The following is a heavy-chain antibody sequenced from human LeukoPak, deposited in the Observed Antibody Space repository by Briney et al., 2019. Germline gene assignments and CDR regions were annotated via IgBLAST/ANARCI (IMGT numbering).Heavy chain of an antibody. CDR3: ATEQEGRRAAFDY. D-gene: IGHD1/OR15-1a*01. J-gene: IGHJ4*02. CDR1: GFIFSTYG. V-gene: IGHV3-30*02. CDR2: IWYDGNEK. Sequence: GGSLRLSCAASGFIFSTYGMHWVRQAPGKGLEWVAFIWYDGNEKYYADSAKGRFTISRDNSKNTLYLQMNSLRAEDTAIYYCATEQEGRRAAFDYWGQGTLVTVSS.